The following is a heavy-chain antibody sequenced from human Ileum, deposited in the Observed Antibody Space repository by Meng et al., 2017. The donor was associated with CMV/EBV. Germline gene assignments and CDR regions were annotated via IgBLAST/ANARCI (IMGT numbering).Heavy chain of an antibody. J-gene: IGHJ4*02. CDR2: IKQDGSEK. D-gene: IGHD1/OR15-1a*01. V-gene: IGHV3-7*03. Sequence: GGSLRLSCAASGFTFRTYWMSWVRQAPGKGLEWVASIKQDGSEKNYVDSVKGRFTISRDNAKNSLYLQMNSLRVEDTALYFCARASNNARDYWGQGTLVTVSS. CDR3: ARASNNARDY. CDR1: GFTFRTYW.